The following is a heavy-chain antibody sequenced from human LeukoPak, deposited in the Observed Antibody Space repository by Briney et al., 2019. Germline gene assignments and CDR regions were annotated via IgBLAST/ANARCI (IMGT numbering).Heavy chain of an antibody. J-gene: IGHJ1*01. CDR2: INPSGDRT. CDR1: GYTFTNYY. CDR3: ARERERWTQLCVLEH. D-gene: IGHD5-18*01. Sequence: GASVKVSCKASGYTFTNYYMHWVRQAPGQGREWMGIINPSGDRTSYAQKFQGRLTMTRDTSTDTVYMEMRSLKSDDTAVYYCARERERWTQLCVLEHWGQGTLVTVSS. V-gene: IGHV1-46*01.